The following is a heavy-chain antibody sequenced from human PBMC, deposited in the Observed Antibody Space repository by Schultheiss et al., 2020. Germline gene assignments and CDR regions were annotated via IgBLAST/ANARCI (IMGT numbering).Heavy chain of an antibody. CDR1: GFTVSSNY. Sequence: GGSLRLSCAASGFTVSSNYMSWVRQAPGKGLEWVSLIYSDGSTYYADSVKGRFTISRDNSKNTLYLQMNSLKTEDTAVYYCTTDYIAVAGTYYYGMDVWGQGTTVTVSS. D-gene: IGHD6-19*01. CDR3: TTDYIAVAGTYYYGMDV. CDR2: IYSDGST. J-gene: IGHJ6*02. V-gene: IGHV3-53*01.